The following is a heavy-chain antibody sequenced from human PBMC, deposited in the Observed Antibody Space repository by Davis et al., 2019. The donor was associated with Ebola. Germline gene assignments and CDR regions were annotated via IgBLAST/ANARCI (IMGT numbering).Heavy chain of an antibody. CDR1: GFTFSSYG. CDR3: AKGTVQGSFDY. Sequence: GESLKISCAASGFTFSSYGMHWVRQAPGKGLEWVAVIWYDGSNKYYADSVKGRFTISRDNSKNTLYLQMNSLRAEDTAVYYCAKGTVQGSFDYWGQGTLVTVSS. CDR2: IWYDGSNK. J-gene: IGHJ4*02. V-gene: IGHV3-33*06. D-gene: IGHD3-10*01.